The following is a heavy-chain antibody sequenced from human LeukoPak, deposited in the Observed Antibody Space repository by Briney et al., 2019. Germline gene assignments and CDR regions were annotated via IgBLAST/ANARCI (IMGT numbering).Heavy chain of an antibody. J-gene: IGHJ5*01. D-gene: IGHD1-1*01. CDR3: AREGTTGRNLNWFDS. Sequence: SETLSLTYTVSGGSIRSYYWGWIRQPPGKGLEWIGDIHHSGSTDYNPSLKSRVTISVDTSKNQFSLKLSSVTAADTAVYYCAREGTTGRNLNWFDSWGQGTLVTVSS. CDR1: GGSIRSYY. V-gene: IGHV4-59*01. CDR2: IHHSGST.